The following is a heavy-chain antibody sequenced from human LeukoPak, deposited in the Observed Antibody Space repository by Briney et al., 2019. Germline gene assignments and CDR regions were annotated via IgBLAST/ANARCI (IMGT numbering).Heavy chain of an antibody. CDR2: ISGGGGST. V-gene: IGHV3-23*01. J-gene: IGHJ4*02. D-gene: IGHD3-22*01. CDR1: GFSFSSYG. CDR3: AKVRTQGSGYYGS. Sequence: HPGGSLRLSCAASGFSFSSYGMTWVRQAPGKGLEWVSSISGGGGSTNSADSVKGRFTISRDNSKNTLYLQMNSLRAEDTAVYYCAKVRTQGSGYYGSWGQGTLVTVSS.